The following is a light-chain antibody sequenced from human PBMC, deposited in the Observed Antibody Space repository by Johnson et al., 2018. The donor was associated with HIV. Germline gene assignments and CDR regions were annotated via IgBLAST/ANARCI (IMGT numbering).Light chain of an antibody. CDR2: EDT. J-gene: IGLJ1*01. CDR3: GTWDGSLSAGAV. Sequence: QSVLTQPPSVSAAPGQKVTISCSGSSSNIGNNYVSWYQQLPGTVPKLLIYEDTRRPSGIPDRFSGSKSGTSATLGITGLQTGDEGDYYCGTWDGSLSAGAVFGTGTKVTVL. V-gene: IGLV1-51*02. CDR1: SSNIGNNY.